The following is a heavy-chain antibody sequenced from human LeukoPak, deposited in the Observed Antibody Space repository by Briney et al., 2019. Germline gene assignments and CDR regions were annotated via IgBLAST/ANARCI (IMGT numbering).Heavy chain of an antibody. CDR3: ARQSVGGLTVTTPAPLDY. Sequence: PSETLSLTCAVSGYSISSGYYWGWIRPPPGKGLEWIGSIYHSGSTYYNPSLKSRVTISVDTSKNQFSLKLSSVTAADTAVYYCARQSVGGLTVTTPAPLDYWGQGTLVTVSS. CDR1: GYSISSGYY. J-gene: IGHJ4*02. CDR2: IYHSGST. V-gene: IGHV4-38-2*01. D-gene: IGHD4-17*01.